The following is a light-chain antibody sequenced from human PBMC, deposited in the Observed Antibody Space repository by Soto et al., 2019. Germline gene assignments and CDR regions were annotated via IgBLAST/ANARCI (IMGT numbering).Light chain of an antibody. CDR2: GNR. Sequence: QPLLTQPPSVSGAPGQRVTLSCTGNSSNLGAGYDVHWYQQLPGAAPKLVIFGNRNRPSGVPERFSVSKSGTSASLAITGLQAEDEADYYCQAYDYSLTASVFGGGTQLTVL. V-gene: IGLV1-40*01. CDR1: SSNLGAGYD. CDR3: QAYDYSLTASV. J-gene: IGLJ7*01.